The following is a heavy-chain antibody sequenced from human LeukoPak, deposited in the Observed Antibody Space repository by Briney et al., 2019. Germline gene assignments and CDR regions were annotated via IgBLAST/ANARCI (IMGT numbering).Heavy chain of an antibody. V-gene: IGHV3-74*01. Sequence: GGSLRLSCAASGFTFDDYGMSWVRQAPGKGLVWVSRINSDGSSTSYADSVKGRFTISRDNAKNTLYLQMNSLRAEDTAVYYCARDGVIPYFDYWGQGTLVTVSS. CDR2: INSDGSST. CDR1: GFTFDDYG. CDR3: ARDGVIPYFDY. J-gene: IGHJ4*02. D-gene: IGHD3-16*02.